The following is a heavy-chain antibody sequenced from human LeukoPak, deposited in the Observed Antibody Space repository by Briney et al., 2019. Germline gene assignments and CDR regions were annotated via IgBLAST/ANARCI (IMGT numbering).Heavy chain of an antibody. CDR2: ITGSSSTI. V-gene: IGHV3-48*02. J-gene: IGHJ4*02. Sequence: PGGSLRLSCAASGFTFSSYTMSWVRQAPGKGLEWLSYITGSSSTIYYADSVKGRCTISRDNARNSLYLQMNSLRDEDTAVYYCVRDSSLDYWGQGTLVTVSS. CDR3: VRDSSLDY. CDR1: GFTFSSYT.